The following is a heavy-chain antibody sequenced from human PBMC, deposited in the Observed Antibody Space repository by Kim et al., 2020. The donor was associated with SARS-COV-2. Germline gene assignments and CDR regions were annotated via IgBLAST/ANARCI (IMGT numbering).Heavy chain of an antibody. Sequence: GRFTISRDNSKNTLYLQMNSLRAEDTAVYYCAKDPRLRFSGTGEDDDFDIWGQGTMVTVSS. CDR3: AKDPRLRFSGTGEDDDFDI. J-gene: IGHJ3*02. D-gene: IGHD3-3*01. V-gene: IGHV3-23*01.